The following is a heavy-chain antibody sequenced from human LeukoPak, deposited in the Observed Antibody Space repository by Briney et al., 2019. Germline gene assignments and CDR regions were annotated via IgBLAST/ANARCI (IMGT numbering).Heavy chain of an antibody. J-gene: IGHJ4*02. CDR2: TNSDGSNR. CDR3: ASASSHRIAAGGDY. Sequence: PGGSLRLSCAASGFTFSNYWMYWVRQAPGRGLVCVSRTNSDGSNRNYADSVKGRFTISRDNAKNTLYLQMNSLRAEDTAVYYCASASSHRIAAGGDYWGQGTLVTVSS. D-gene: IGHD6-13*01. V-gene: IGHV3-74*01. CDR1: GFTFSNYW.